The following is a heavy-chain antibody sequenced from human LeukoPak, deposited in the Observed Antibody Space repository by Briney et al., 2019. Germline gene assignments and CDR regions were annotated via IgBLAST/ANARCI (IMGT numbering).Heavy chain of an antibody. CDR2: ISYDGTNK. CDR3: ARYYIAPLDY. Sequence: GGSLRLSCAASGFTFSNYGMHWVRQAPGKGLEWVAAISYDGTNKNYADSVKGRFTISRDNSKNTLYLQMNSLRVEDTAVYYCARYYIAPLDYWGQGTLVTVSS. CDR1: GFTFSNYG. D-gene: IGHD6-6*01. V-gene: IGHV3-30*03. J-gene: IGHJ4*02.